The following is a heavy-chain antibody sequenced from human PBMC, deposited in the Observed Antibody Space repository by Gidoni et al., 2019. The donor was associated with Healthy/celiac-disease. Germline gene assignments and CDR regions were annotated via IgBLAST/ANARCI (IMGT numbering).Heavy chain of an antibody. CDR1: GFTFSSYG. CDR2: ISYDGSNK. CDR3: AKAFTALTGAFDI. V-gene: IGHV3-30*18. J-gene: IGHJ3*02. D-gene: IGHD2-21*02. Sequence: QVQLVESGGGVVQPGRSLRLYCAASGFTFSSYGMHWVRQAPGKGLEWVAVISYDGSNKYYADSVKGRFTISRDNSKNTLYLQMNSLRAEDTAVYYCAKAFTALTGAFDIWGQGTMVTVSS.